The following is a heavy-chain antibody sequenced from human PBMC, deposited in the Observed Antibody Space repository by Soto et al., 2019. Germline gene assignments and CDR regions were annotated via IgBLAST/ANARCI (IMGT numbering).Heavy chain of an antibody. V-gene: IGHV4-59*01. CDR3: ARQPWGFGESLRAFDI. CDR1: GGSISSYY. J-gene: IGHJ3*02. D-gene: IGHD3-10*01. Sequence: QVQLQESGPGLVKPSETLSLTCTVSGGSISSYYWSWIRQPPGKGLEWIGYIYYSGSTNYNPSLKSRVTISVDTSKNQFSLKLSSATAADTAVYYCARQPWGFGESLRAFDIWGQGTMVTVSS. CDR2: IYYSGST.